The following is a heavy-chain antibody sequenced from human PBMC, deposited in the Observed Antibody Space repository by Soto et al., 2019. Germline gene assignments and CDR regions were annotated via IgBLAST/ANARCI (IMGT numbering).Heavy chain of an antibody. J-gene: IGHJ5*02. V-gene: IGHV3-11*05. CDR3: ARGGETTMVRGVITSWFDP. CDR2: ISSSSSYT. Sequence: QVQLVESGGGLVKPGGSLRLSCAASGFTFSDYYMSWIRQAPGKGLEWVSYISSSSSYTNYADSVKGRFTISRDNAKNSLYLQMNSRRAEDTAVYYCARGGETTMVRGVITSWFDPWGQGTLVTVSS. D-gene: IGHD3-10*01. CDR1: GFTFSDYY.